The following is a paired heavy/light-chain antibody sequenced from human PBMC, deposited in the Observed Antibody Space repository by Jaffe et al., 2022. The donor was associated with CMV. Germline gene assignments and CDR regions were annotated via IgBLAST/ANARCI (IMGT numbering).Heavy chain of an antibody. D-gene: IGHD3-22*01. CDR2: ISSNGGST. CDR1: GFTFSSYA. J-gene: IGHJ6*03. Sequence: EVQLVESGGGLVQPGGSLRLSCAASGFTFSSYAMHWVRQAPGKGLEYVSAISSNGGSTYYANSVKGRFTISRDNSKNTLYLQMGSLRAEDMAVYYCAREGGDYYDSSGYYYPGYYYYYYYYMDVWGKGTTVTVSS. V-gene: IGHV3-64*01. CDR3: AREGGDYYDSSGYYYPGYYYYYYYYMDV.
Light chain of an antibody. V-gene: IGLV3-19*01. CDR2: GKN. Sequence: SSELTQDPAVSVALGQTVRITCQGDSLRSYYASWYQQKPGQAPVLVIYGKNNRPSGIPDRFSGSSSGNTASLTITGAQAEDEADYYCNSRDSSGNLWVFGGGTKLTVL. CDR3: NSRDSSGNLWV. J-gene: IGLJ3*02. CDR1: SLRSYY.